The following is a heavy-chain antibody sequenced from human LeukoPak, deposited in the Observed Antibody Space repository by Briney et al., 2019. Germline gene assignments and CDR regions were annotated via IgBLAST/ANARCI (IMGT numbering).Heavy chain of an antibody. V-gene: IGHV1-58*02. CDR1: GFTFTSSV. D-gene: IGHD3-3*01. J-gene: IGHJ4*02. Sequence: ASVKVSCKASGFTFTSSVMQWVRQARGQRLQWIGWIVVGSGNTNYAQKFQERVTITRDMSTSTASMELSSLRSEDTAVYYCAVRDYDFWRGYHSWGQGTLVTVSS. CDR3: AVRDYDFWRGYHS. CDR2: IVVGSGNT.